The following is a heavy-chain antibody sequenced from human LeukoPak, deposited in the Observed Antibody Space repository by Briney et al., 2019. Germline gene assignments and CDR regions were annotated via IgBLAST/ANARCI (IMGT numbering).Heavy chain of an antibody. CDR1: GFSLSAYN. V-gene: IGHV3-48*04. J-gene: IGHJ6*03. Sequence: GGSLRLSCEGSGFSLSAYNMNWVRQAPGEGLESVSYISSSSATIFYADSVKGRFTISRDNAKNSLYLQMNSLRAEDTAVYYCARDGKRFKPGGLIGYYYYYMDVWGKGTTVTVSS. CDR3: ARDGKRFKPGGLIGYYYYYMDV. CDR2: ISSSSATI. D-gene: IGHD1-14*01.